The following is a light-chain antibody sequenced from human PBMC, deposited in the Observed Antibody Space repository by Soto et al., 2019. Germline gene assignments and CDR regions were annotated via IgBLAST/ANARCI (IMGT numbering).Light chain of an antibody. CDR2: DVS. J-gene: IGLJ1*01. V-gene: IGLV2-14*01. CDR1: SSDVGGYNY. Sequence: QSALTQPTSVSGAPGQSITISCTGTSSDVGGYNYVSWYQQHPGKAPKLMIYDVSNRPSGVSNRFSGSKSGNTASLSTSGLQAEDEADSYCSSYTSSSTRVFGTETKVTVL. CDR3: SSYTSSSTRV.